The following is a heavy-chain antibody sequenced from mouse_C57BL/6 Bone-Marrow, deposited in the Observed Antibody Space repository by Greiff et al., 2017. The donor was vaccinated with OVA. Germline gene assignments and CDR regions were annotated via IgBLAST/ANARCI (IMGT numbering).Heavy chain of an antibody. CDR3: ASLLRYFDY. J-gene: IGHJ2*01. CDR1: GFTFSSYG. Sequence: EVKLMESGGDLVKPGGSLKLSCAASGFTFSSYGMSWVRQTPDKRLEWVATISSGGSYTYYPDSVKGRFTISRDNAKKTLYLQMSSLKSEDTAMYYCASLLRYFDYWGQGTTLTVSS. D-gene: IGHD2-1*01. CDR2: ISSGGSYT. V-gene: IGHV5-6*01.